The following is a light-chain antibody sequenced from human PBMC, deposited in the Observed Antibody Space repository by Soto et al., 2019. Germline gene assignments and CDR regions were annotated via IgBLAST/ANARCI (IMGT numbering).Light chain of an antibody. CDR2: AAS. J-gene: IGKJ2*01. Sequence: DIQMTQSPSSLSASVGDRVTITCRASQGISTYLIWYQHRQGNPPKLLIYAASNLLSGVPSRFLGSGSGTDFTLTISSLQPEDFATYYGQQSYRTPYTFGQGTELETK. V-gene: IGKV1-39*01. CDR3: QQSYRTPYT. CDR1: QGISTY.